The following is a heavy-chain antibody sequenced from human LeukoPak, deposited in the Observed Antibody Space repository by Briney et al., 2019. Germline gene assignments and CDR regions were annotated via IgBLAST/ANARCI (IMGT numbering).Heavy chain of an antibody. D-gene: IGHD3-10*01. CDR2: INHSGST. Sequence: NSSETLSLTCAVYGGSLSGYYWSWIRQPPGKGLEWIGEINHSGSTNYNPSLKSRVTISVDTSKNQFSLKLSSVTAADTAVYYCASAGADYYYYYMAVWGKGTTVTVSS. J-gene: IGHJ6*03. V-gene: IGHV4-34*01. CDR1: GGSLSGYY. CDR3: ASAGADYYYYYMAV.